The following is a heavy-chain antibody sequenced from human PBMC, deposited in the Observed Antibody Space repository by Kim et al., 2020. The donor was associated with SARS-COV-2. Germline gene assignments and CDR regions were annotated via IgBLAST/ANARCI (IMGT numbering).Heavy chain of an antibody. CDR3: ARDMAAGDLAAFDV. D-gene: IGHD6-13*01. V-gene: IGHV3-48*03. Sequence: YADSEKGRYTISRDNAKNSLFLQMNSLRVEDTAVYFCARDMAAGDLAAFDVWGQGTMLTVSS. J-gene: IGHJ3*01.